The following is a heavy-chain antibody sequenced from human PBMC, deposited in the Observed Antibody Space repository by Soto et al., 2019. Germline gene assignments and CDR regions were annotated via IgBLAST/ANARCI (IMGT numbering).Heavy chain of an antibody. V-gene: IGHV4-30-2*01. CDR1: GASIISGGCS. CDR2: IYHSGNS. J-gene: IGHJ5*02. Sequence: SETLSLTCTVSGASIISGGCSWSWIRQPPGRGLEWIGYIYHSGNSYYNPSLKSRVTLLVDKSNNQLSLKLTSVTAADSGVYFCARYCPNPGGDSWLDPWGQGTLGTVSA. D-gene: IGHD2-8*01. CDR3: ARYCPNPGGDSWLDP.